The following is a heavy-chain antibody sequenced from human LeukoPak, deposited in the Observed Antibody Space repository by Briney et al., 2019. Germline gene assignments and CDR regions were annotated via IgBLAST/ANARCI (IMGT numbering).Heavy chain of an antibody. CDR1: GGSISSGDYY. J-gene: IGHJ4*02. Sequence: PSETLSLTCTVSGGSISSGDYYWSWIRQPPGKGLEWIGEIDHSGSTNYNPSLKSRVTISLDTSKNQFSLKLSSVTAADTALYYCAKRRFVVVGARQPIDYWGQGTLVTVSS. CDR2: IDHSGST. D-gene: IGHD2-15*01. V-gene: IGHV4-39*07. CDR3: AKRRFVVVGARQPIDY.